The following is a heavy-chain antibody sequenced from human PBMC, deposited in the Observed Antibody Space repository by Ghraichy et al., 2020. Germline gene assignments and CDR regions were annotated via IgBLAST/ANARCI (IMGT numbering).Heavy chain of an antibody. CDR2: INHSGST. CDR1: GGSFSGYY. J-gene: IGHJ6*02. V-gene: IGHV4-34*01. D-gene: IGHD2-2*01. Sequence: SETLSLTCAVYGGSFSGYYWSWIRQPPGKGLEWIGEINHSGSTNYNPSLKSRVTISVDTSKNQFSLKLSSVTAADTAVYYCARGFSGYCSSTSCYAHYYYYGMDVWGQGTTVTVSS. CDR3: ARGFSGYCSSTSCYAHYYYYGMDV.